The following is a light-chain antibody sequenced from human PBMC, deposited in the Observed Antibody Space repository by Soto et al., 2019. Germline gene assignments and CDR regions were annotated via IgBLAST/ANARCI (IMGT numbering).Light chain of an antibody. CDR1: SSDVGGYDY. Sequence: QSALTQPPSASGSPGRSVTISCTGTSSDVGGYDYVSWFQQHPGKAPKLIIYEVTKRPSGVPDRFSASKSGNTASLTVSGLQAEDDADYSCSSFVAGNNYWVFGGGTKLTVL. CDR2: EVT. CDR3: SSFVAGNNYWV. J-gene: IGLJ3*02. V-gene: IGLV2-8*01.